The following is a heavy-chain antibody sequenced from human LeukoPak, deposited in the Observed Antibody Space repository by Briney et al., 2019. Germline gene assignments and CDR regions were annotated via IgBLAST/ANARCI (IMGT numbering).Heavy chain of an antibody. V-gene: IGHV3-66*02. CDR2: IYSGGST. J-gene: IGHJ4*02. CDR3: ARDLDCSGGSCYSY. Sequence: QPGGSLRLFCAASGFTVSSNYMSWVRQAPGKGLEWVSVIYSGGSTYYADSVKGRFTISRDNSKNTLYLQMNSLRAEDTAVYYCARDLDCSGGSCYSYWGQGTLVTSPQ. CDR1: GFTVSSNY. D-gene: IGHD2-15*01.